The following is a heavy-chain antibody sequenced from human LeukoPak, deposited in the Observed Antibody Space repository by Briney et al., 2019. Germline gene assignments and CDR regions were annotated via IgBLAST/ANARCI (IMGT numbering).Heavy chain of an antibody. D-gene: IGHD4-23*01. V-gene: IGHV2-5*01. Sequence: ESGPTLVKPTQTLTLTCTFSGFSLSSGVVGVGWIRQPPGKALEWLALIYWNDDKRYSPSLRNRLTITKDSSENQVVLTLTNMEPVDTATYYCTHTVDYGGNPNGYWGQGTLVTVSS. J-gene: IGHJ4*02. CDR1: GFSLSSGVVG. CDR3: THTVDYGGNPNGY. CDR2: IYWNDDK.